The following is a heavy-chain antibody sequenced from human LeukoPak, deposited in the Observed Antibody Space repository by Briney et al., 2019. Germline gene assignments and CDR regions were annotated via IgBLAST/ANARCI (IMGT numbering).Heavy chain of an antibody. V-gene: IGHV4-34*01. D-gene: IGHD2-2*01. Sequence: PSETLSLTCAVYGGSFSGYYWSWIRQPPGKGLEWIGEINHSGSTNYNPSLKSRVTISVDTSKNQFSLKLSSVTAADTAVYYCARGDLYCSSTSCFNWFDPWGQGTLVTVSS. CDR2: INHSGST. CDR1: GGSFSGYY. CDR3: ARGDLYCSSTSCFNWFDP. J-gene: IGHJ5*02.